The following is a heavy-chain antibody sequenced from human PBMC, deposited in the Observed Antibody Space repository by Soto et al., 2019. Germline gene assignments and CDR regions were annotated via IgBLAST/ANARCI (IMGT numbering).Heavy chain of an antibody. CDR3: ARDKVVGATGN. D-gene: IGHD1-1*01. CDR2: MNPNSGNT. Sequence: GASGKVSCKAPGCTFTSYDINWVRQATGQGLEWMGWMNPNSGNTVYAQKFQGRVTMTRNTSISTAYMELSSLRSEDTAVYYCARDKVVGATGNWGQGTLVTVSS. CDR1: GCTFTSYD. J-gene: IGHJ4*02. V-gene: IGHV1-8*01.